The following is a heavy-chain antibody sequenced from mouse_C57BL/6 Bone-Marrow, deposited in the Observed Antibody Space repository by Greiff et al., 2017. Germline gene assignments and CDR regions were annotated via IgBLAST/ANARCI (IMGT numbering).Heavy chain of an antibody. CDR2: ISDGGSYT. V-gene: IGHV5-4*01. D-gene: IGHD2-3*01. J-gene: IGHJ1*03. Sequence: DVHLVESGGGLVKPGGSLKLSCAASGFTFSSYAMSWVRQTPEKRLEWVATISDGGSYTYYPDNVKGRFTISRDNAKNNLYLQMSHLKSENTAMYYCARDLWLLQDWYFDVWGTGTTVTVSS. CDR3: ARDLWLLQDWYFDV. CDR1: GFTFSSYA.